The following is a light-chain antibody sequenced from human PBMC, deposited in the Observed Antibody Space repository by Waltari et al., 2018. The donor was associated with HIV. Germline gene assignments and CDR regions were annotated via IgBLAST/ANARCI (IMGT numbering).Light chain of an antibody. CDR3: LLYYGCLRPSWV. CDR2: SLN. CDR1: TGAVSTSSY. Sequence: VVTQEPSLTVSPGGTVTLTCASSTGAVSTSSYPSRFKQRPGQAPRPLIFSLNKRHSLPPSHFSGSLRGDKAVLPLSPVQPEDEADYYCLLYYGCLRPSWVFGGGAKLTVL. J-gene: IGLJ3*02. V-gene: IGLV7-43*01.